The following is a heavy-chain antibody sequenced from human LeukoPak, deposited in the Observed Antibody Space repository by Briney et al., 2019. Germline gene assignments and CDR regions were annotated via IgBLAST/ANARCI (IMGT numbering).Heavy chain of an antibody. CDR1: GFTFSSYA. V-gene: IGHV3-30*04. J-gene: IGHJ4*02. Sequence: PGGSLRLSCAASGFTFSSYAMHWVRQAPSKGLEWVAVISYDGSNKYYADSVKGRFTISRDNSKNTLYLQMNSLRAEDTAVYYCAISIGIAAAGPDYWGQGTLVTVSS. CDR2: ISYDGSNK. D-gene: IGHD6-13*01. CDR3: AISIGIAAAGPDY.